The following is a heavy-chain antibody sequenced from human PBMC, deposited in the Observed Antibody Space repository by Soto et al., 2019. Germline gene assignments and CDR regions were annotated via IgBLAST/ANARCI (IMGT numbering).Heavy chain of an antibody. V-gene: IGHV4-59*08. CDR3: ATHGRVAGAFDI. CDR1: GGSISRYY. CDR2: IYYSGST. Sequence: PSETQSLTCTVSGGSISRYYWSWIRQPPGKGLEWIGDIYYSGSTNYNPSLKSRVTISVDTSKNQFSMKLSSMTAADTAVYYCATHGRVAGAFDIWGQGTMVTVSS. D-gene: IGHD6-19*01. J-gene: IGHJ3*02.